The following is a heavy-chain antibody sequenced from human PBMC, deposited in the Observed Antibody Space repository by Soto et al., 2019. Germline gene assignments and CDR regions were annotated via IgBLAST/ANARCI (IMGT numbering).Heavy chain of an antibody. Sequence: GGSLRLSCAASGFTFSSYAMSWVRQAPGKGLEWVSAISGSGGSTYYADSVKGRFTISRDNSKNTLYLQMNSLRAEDTAVYFCAKDLGYWATGVCSSWYFDLWGRGTLVTVPS. J-gene: IGHJ2*01. CDR3: AKDLGYWATGVCSSWYFDL. CDR1: GFTFSSYA. V-gene: IGHV3-23*01. CDR2: ISGSGGST. D-gene: IGHD2-8*01.